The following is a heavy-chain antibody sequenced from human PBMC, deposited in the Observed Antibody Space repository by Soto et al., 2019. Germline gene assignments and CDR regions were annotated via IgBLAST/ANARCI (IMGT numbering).Heavy chain of an antibody. J-gene: IGHJ4*02. CDR2: ISGSAINT. D-gene: IGHD3-22*01. Sequence: LRLSCSASGFTFSNYAMSWFRQAPGKGLEWVSAISGSAINTYYADSVRGRFTISRDNSKNTLYLQMNHLRAEDTAVYSCAKGQGYYYDASGYTFDYWGQGTLVTVSS. V-gene: IGHV3-23*01. CDR1: GFTFSNYA. CDR3: AKGQGYYYDASGYTFDY.